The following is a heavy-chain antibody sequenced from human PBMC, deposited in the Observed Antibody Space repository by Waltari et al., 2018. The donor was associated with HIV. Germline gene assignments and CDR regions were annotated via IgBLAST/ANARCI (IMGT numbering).Heavy chain of an antibody. D-gene: IGHD5-12*01. Sequence: QVQLVQSGAEVKKPGSSVKVSCKASGGTFNSYAISWVRQAPGQGLEWMGRIIPILAIANYAQKFQGRVTITADKSTSTAYMELSSLRSEDTAVYYCARGGVEMATIELGGGVGGMDVWGQGTTVTVSS. J-gene: IGHJ6*02. V-gene: IGHV1-69*04. CDR2: IIPILAIA. CDR1: GGTFNSYA. CDR3: ARGGVEMATIELGGGVGGMDV.